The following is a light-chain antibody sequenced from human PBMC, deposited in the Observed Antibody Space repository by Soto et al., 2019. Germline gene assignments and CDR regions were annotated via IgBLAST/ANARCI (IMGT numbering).Light chain of an antibody. J-gene: IGKJ5*01. CDR3: QHYGSSPIT. CDR1: QTGSNSY. Sequence: IVLTQSPGTLSLSPGERATLSCRASQTGSNSYLAWYQHKSGQAPRLPIYGVYTRASGIPDRFSGSGSGTEFTLTITRLEPEDSAVYFCQHYGSSPITFGQGTRL. CDR2: GVY. V-gene: IGKV3-20*01.